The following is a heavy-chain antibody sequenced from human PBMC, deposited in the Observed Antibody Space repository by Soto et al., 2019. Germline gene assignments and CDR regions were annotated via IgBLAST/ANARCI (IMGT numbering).Heavy chain of an antibody. J-gene: IGHJ4*02. V-gene: IGHV1-69*13. CDR3: ARDQRDDYVWGSYTIRFDY. Sequence: ASVKVSCKASGGTFSSYAISWVRQAPGQGLEWMGGIIPIFGTANYAQKFQGRVTITADESTSTAYMELSSLRSEDTAVYYCARDQRDDYVWGSYTIRFDYWGQGTLVTVSS. CDR2: IIPIFGTA. CDR1: GGTFSSYA. D-gene: IGHD3-16*01.